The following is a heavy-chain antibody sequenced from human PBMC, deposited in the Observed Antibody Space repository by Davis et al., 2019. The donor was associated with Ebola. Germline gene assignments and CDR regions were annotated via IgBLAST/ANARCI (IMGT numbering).Heavy chain of an antibody. CDR1: GGSVSSDGSY. CDR2: IYSSGSP. CDR3: AAIYGWAFGYYYLDV. D-gene: IGHD2-2*02. J-gene: IGHJ6*03. Sequence: PSETLSLTCTVSGGSVSSDGSYWNWIRQPPGKGLEWIGYIYSSGSPNYNPSLKSRVTISVDTSKNLFSLKLNSVTAADAAVYYCAAIYGWAFGYYYLDVWGRGTTVTVSS. V-gene: IGHV4-61*08.